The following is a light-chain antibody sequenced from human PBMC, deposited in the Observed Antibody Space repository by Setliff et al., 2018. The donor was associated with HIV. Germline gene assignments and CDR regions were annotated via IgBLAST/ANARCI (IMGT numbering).Light chain of an antibody. Sequence: ALTQPASVSGSPGQSITISCTGTSSDVGGYNYVSWYQQHPGKAPKLMIYDVSNRPSGVSNRFSGSKSGNTASLTISGIQAEDEADYYCSSYTSSSTPYVFGTGTNVTVL. CDR2: DVS. V-gene: IGLV2-14*03. J-gene: IGLJ1*01. CDR1: SSDVGGYNY. CDR3: SSYTSSSTPYV.